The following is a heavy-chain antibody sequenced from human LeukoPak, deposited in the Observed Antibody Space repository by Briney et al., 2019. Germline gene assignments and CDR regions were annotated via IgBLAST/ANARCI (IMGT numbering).Heavy chain of an antibody. D-gene: IGHD3-22*01. CDR3: ARVGVYYYDSSGYSNWFDP. Sequence: GGSLRLSCAASGFTFSDYYMSWIRQAPGKGLEWVSYISSSGSTIYYADSVEGRFTISRDNAKNSLYLQMNSLRAEDTAVYYCARVGVYYYDSSGYSNWFDPWGQGTLVTVSS. J-gene: IGHJ5*02. CDR1: GFTFSDYY. CDR2: ISSSGSTI. V-gene: IGHV3-11*01.